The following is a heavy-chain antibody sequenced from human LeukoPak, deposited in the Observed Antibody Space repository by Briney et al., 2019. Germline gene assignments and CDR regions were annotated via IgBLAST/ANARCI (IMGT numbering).Heavy chain of an antibody. V-gene: IGHV4-34*01. CDR1: GGSFSGYS. CDR3: ARGRSNYGP. D-gene: IGHD3-10*01. Sequence: SESLSLTCGFYGGSFSGYSWSWIRQPPGKGLEWIGVVNHGGSTNYNPSLKSRVTISIDTSMNQFSLNLTSVNAADTAVYFCARGRSNYGPWGPGTLVTVSS. J-gene: IGHJ5*02. CDR2: VNHGGST.